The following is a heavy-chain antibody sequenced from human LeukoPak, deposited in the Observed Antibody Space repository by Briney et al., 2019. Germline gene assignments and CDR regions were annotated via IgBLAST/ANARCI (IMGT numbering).Heavy chain of an antibody. Sequence: SETLSLTCTVSGGSISSYYWSWIRQAPGKGLEWIGYLYNSGSTNYSPSLKSRVTMSADTSKNQISLKLSSVTAADTAVYYCARAGGGYSYDYWGQGTLVTVSS. CDR1: GGSISSYY. V-gene: IGHV4-59*01. CDR2: LYNSGST. CDR3: ARAGGGYSYDY. J-gene: IGHJ4*02. D-gene: IGHD5-18*01.